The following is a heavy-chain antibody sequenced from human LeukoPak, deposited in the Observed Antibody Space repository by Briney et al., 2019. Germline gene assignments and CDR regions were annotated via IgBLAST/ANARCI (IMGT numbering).Heavy chain of an antibody. CDR1: GGTFSSYA. CDR3: ARARRLRFLEWLPANPRSYYFDY. V-gene: IGHV1-69*05. J-gene: IGHJ4*02. Sequence: SVKVSCKASGGTFSSYAISWVRQAPGQGLEWMGGIIPIFGTANYAQKFQGRVTITRNTSISTAYMELSSLRSEDTAVYYCARARRLRFLEWLPANPRSYYFDYWGQGTLVTVSS. D-gene: IGHD3-3*01. CDR2: IIPIFGTA.